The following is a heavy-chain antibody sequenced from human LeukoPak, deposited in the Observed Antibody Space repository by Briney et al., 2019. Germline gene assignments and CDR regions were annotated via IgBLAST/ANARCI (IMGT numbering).Heavy chain of an antibody. CDR3: ARGGPYYYGSGSYYKVWTIDY. CDR2: INPNSGGT. Sequence: ASVKVSCKASGYTFTGYYIHWVRQAPGQGLEWMGWINPNSGGTNYAQKFQGRVTMTRDTSISTAYMELSRLRSDDTAVYYCARGGPYYYGSGSYYKVWTIDYWGQGTLVTVSS. J-gene: IGHJ4*02. CDR1: GYTFTGYY. V-gene: IGHV1-2*02. D-gene: IGHD3-10*01.